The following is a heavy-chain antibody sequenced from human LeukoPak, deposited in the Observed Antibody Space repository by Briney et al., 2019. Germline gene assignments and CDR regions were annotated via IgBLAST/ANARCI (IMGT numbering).Heavy chain of an antibody. V-gene: IGHV3-30*04. CDR1: GFTSSSYA. Sequence: GGSLRLSCAASGFTSSSYAMHWVRQAPGKGLEWVAVIPYDGSNKYYADFVKGRFTISRDNSKNTLYLQMNSLRAEDTAVYYCARDGVGAVTRGYFDYWGQGTLVTVSS. D-gene: IGHD4-17*01. J-gene: IGHJ4*02. CDR3: ARDGVGAVTRGYFDY. CDR2: IPYDGSNK.